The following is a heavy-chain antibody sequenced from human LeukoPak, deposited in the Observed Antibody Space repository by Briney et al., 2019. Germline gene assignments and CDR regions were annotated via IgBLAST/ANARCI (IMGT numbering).Heavy chain of an antibody. D-gene: IGHD3-3*01. J-gene: IGHJ6*03. CDR1: GYTFTSYG. CDR3: AREIWSGCSIANYYYYYYMDV. V-gene: IGHV1-18*01. Sequence: ASVKVSSKASGYTFTSYGISWVRQAPGQGLEWMGWISAYNGNTNYAQKLQGRVTMTTDTSTSTAYMELRSLRSDDTAVYYCAREIWSGCSIANYYYYYYMDVWGKGTTVTASS. CDR2: ISAYNGNT.